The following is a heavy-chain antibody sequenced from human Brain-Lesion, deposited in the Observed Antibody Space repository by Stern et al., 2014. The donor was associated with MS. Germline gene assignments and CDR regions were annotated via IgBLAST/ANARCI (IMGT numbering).Heavy chain of an antibody. CDR2: IFNSGST. CDR3: ARGRVVPGFQYYATDV. CDR1: GGSISSGGYY. J-gene: IGHJ6*02. V-gene: IGHV4-61*02. D-gene: IGHD2-2*01. Sequence: QVQLVESGPGLVKPSQTLSLSCTVSGGSISSGGYYWSWIRQPAGKGLEWIGRIFNSGSTSYNPSLKSRVPISIAPSKTHFSLRLTSMTAADTAVYYCARGRVVPGFQYYATDVWGQGTTVIVSS.